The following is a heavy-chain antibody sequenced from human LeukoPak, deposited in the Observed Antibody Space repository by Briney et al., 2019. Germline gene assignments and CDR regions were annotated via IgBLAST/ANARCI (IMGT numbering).Heavy chain of an antibody. J-gene: IGHJ4*02. V-gene: IGHV4-59*01. D-gene: IGHD6-19*01. CDR1: GGSFSSYY. Sequence: PSETLSLTCAVYGGSFSSYYWSWIRQTPGKGLEWIGYIYYSGSINYTPSLKSRVTISVDTSKNQISLKLSSVTAADTAVYYCARCSGWCRIDYWGQGTLVTVSS. CDR2: IYYSGSI. CDR3: ARCSGWCRIDY.